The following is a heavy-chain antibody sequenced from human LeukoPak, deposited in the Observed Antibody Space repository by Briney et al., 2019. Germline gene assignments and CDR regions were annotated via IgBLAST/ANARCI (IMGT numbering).Heavy chain of an antibody. J-gene: IGHJ4*02. D-gene: IGHD3/OR15-3a*01. V-gene: IGHV4-59*01. CDR3: ARSRDADFWPGSY. CDR1: GGSINSYN. Sequence: SETLSLTCTVSGGSINSYNWNWIRQPPGKGLEWIGYIFFSGSTNYNPSLKSRVTISVDTSKNQFSLKLSSVTAADTAVYYCARSRDADFWPGSYWGQGTLVTVSS. CDR2: IFFSGST.